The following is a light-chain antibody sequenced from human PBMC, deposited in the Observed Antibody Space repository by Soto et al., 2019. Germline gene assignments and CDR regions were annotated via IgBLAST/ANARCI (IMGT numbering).Light chain of an antibody. V-gene: IGLV1-44*01. Sequence: QSALTQPRSVSGSPGQSVTISCTGTNSDVGAYTFVSWYQQLPGKAPKLLIYSNNQRPSGVPDRFSGSKSGTSASLAISGLQSEDEADYYCAAWDDSLNGPVFGGGTKLTVL. CDR1: NSDVGAYTF. CDR2: SNN. CDR3: AAWDDSLNGPV. J-gene: IGLJ3*02.